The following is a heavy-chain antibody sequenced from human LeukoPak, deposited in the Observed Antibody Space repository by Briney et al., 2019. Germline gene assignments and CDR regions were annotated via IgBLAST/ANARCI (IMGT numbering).Heavy chain of an antibody. V-gene: IGHV3-23*01. J-gene: IGHJ4*02. CDR2: ISGSGGST. CDR1: GFTFRSCA. Sequence: GGSLRLSCAGSGFTFRSCAMSWVRQAPGKGPEWVSVISGSGGSTNYADSVKGRFTISRDNSKNTLYLQMNSLRAEDTAVYYCAKDRGNYEYSFDYWGQGTLVTVSS. CDR3: AKDRGNYEYSFDY. D-gene: IGHD1-7*01.